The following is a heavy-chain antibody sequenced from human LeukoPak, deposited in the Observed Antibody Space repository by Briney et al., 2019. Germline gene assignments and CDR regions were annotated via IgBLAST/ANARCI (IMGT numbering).Heavy chain of an antibody. CDR3: ARSRYCSSTSCYYRLDP. J-gene: IGHJ5*02. CDR2: INTNTGNP. V-gene: IGHV7-4-1*02. Sequence: ASVKVSCKASGYTFTSYAMNWVRQAPGQGLEWMGWINTNTGNPTYAQGFTGRFVYSLDTSVSTAYLQISSLKAEDTAVYYCARSRYCSSTSCYYRLDPWGQGTLVTVSS. D-gene: IGHD2-2*01. CDR1: GYTFTSYA.